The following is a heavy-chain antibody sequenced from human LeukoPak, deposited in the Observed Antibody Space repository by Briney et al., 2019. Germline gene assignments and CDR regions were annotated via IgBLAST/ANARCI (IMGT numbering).Heavy chain of an antibody. J-gene: IGHJ5*02. CDR3: ARCVGADCGWFDP. V-gene: IGHV1-8*03. Sequence: GASVKVSCKTSGGTFTNNDINWMRQASGQGFEWVGWMNPNTGHSGYAQKFQGRITITRNNSINTLYMELSSLRSEDTAVYYCARCVGADCGWFDPWGQGTLVTVSS. D-gene: IGHD2-21*02. CDR2: MNPNTGHS. CDR1: GGTFTNND.